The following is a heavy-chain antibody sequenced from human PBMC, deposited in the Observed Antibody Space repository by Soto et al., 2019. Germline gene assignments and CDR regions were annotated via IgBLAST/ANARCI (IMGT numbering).Heavy chain of an antibody. V-gene: IGHV1-8*01. D-gene: IGHD6-19*01. CDR3: ARGRVAHGRIGWQWLVSAY. J-gene: IGHJ4*02. Sequence: ASVKVSCKASGYTFTSYDINWVRQATGQGLEWMGWMNPNSGNTGYAQKFQGRVTMTRNTSISTAYMELSSLRSEDTAVYYCARGRVAHGRIGWQWLVSAYWGQGTLVTVSS. CDR2: MNPNSGNT. CDR1: GYTFTSYD.